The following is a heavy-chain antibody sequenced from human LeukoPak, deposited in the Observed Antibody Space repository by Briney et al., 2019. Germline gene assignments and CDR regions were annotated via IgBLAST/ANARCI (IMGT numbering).Heavy chain of an antibody. CDR2: INPNSGGT. Sequence: ASVKVSCMASGYTFTGYCMHWVRQAPGQGLEWMGWINPNSGGTNYAQKFQGRVTMTRDTSISTAYMELSRLRSDDTAVYYCARDGGVAYDILTGYYKIEMWGAFDIWGQGTMVTVSS. V-gene: IGHV1-2*02. J-gene: IGHJ3*02. CDR3: ARDGGVAYDILTGYYKIEMWGAFDI. D-gene: IGHD3-9*01. CDR1: GYTFTGYC.